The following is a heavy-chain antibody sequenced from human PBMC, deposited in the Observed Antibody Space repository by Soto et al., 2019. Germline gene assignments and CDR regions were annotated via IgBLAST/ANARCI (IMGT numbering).Heavy chain of an antibody. CDR2: IVYSGST. Sequence: QVQLQESGPGLVKPSQTLSLTSTVSGGSIPNGDYYWSWIRQPPGKGLEWMGYIVYSGSTYNNPSLKSRVIISLATSKTRFSLELSSLTAADTAVYYCARCLKYSNRPPFYYYAMDVWGQGTTVTVSS. D-gene: IGHD4-4*01. V-gene: IGHV4-30-4*01. J-gene: IGHJ6*02. CDR1: GGSIPNGDYY. CDR3: ARCLKYSNRPPFYYYAMDV.